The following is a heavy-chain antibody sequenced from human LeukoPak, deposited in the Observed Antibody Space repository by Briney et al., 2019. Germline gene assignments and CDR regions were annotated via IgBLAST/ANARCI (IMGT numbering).Heavy chain of an antibody. D-gene: IGHD3-22*01. V-gene: IGHV3-9*01. Sequence: PGRSLRLSCAASGFTFDDYAVHWVRQAPGKGLEWVSGISWNSGSIGYADSVKGRFTISRDNAKNSLYLQMNSLRAEDTALYYCAKESHDSSSFDYWGQGTLVTVSS. CDR1: GFTFDDYA. J-gene: IGHJ4*02. CDR2: ISWNSGSI. CDR3: AKESHDSSSFDY.